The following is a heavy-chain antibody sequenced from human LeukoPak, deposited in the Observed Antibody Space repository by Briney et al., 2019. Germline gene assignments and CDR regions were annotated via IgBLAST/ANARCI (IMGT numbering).Heavy chain of an antibody. V-gene: IGHV3-66*01. Sequence: GGSLRLSCAASGFTVSSNYMSWVRQAPGKGLEWVSVIYSGGSTYYADSVKGRFTISRDNSKNTLYLQMNSLRAEDTAVYYCARDATDSPIDYWGQGTLVTVSS. CDR1: GFTVSSNY. J-gene: IGHJ4*02. D-gene: IGHD3-22*01. CDR2: IYSGGST. CDR3: ARDATDSPIDY.